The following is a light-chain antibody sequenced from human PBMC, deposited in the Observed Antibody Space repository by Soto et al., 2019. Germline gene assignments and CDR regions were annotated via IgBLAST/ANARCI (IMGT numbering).Light chain of an antibody. CDR3: QQSYSNPRT. CDR1: QGISSW. J-gene: IGKJ1*01. Sequence: DIHMTQSASSVSASVGYRFTITCRASQGISSWLAWYQQKPGKAPKLLIYAASSLQSGVPSRFSGSGSGTDFTLTISSLQPEDFETYYCQQSYSNPRTFGQGTKVDIK. CDR2: AAS. V-gene: IGKV1-12*01.